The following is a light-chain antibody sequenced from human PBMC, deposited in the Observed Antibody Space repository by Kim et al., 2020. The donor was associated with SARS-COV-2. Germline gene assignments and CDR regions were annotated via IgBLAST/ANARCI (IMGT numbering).Light chain of an antibody. Sequence: EIVMTQSPATLSVSPGETVTLSCRASQFINNNLAWHQQKPGQPPRLLTYDTSTRATGVPGRFTGSGSATDFILTISSLQSEDFAVYSCQQYNDWPPTFGQGTKLEI. CDR2: DTS. CDR3: QQYNDWPPT. V-gene: IGKV3D-15*01. CDR1: QFINNN. J-gene: IGKJ2*01.